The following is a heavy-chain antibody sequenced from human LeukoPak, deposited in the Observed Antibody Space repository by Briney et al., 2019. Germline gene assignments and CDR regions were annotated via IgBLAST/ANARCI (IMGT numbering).Heavy chain of an antibody. CDR2: IYYSGST. D-gene: IGHD3-10*01. Sequence: SETLSLTCTVSGGSISSYYWSWIRQPPGKGLEWIGYIYYSGSTNYNPSLKSRVTISVDTSKNQFSLTLSSVTAADTAVYYCARGHRVRGVITFDYWGQGTLVTVSS. CDR1: GGSISSYY. CDR3: ARGHRVRGVITFDY. J-gene: IGHJ4*02. V-gene: IGHV4-59*01.